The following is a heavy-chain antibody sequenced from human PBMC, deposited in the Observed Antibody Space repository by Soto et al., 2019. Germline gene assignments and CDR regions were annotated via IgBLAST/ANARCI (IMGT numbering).Heavy chain of an antibody. D-gene: IGHD2-2*02. CDR2: INPSGGST. CDR3: ARDRYCSSTSCYSGMDV. CDR1: GYTFTSYY. V-gene: IGHV1-46*01. Sequence: ASVKVSCKASGYTFTSYYMHWVRQAPGQGLEWMGIINPSGGSTSYAQKFQGRVTMTRDTSTSTVYMELSSLRSEDTAVYYCARDRYCSSTSCYSGMDVWGQGTTVTVSS. J-gene: IGHJ6*02.